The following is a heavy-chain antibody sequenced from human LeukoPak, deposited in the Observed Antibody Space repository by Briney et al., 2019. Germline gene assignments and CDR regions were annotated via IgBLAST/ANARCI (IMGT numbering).Heavy chain of an antibody. V-gene: IGHV3-30-3*01. J-gene: IGHJ6*02. D-gene: IGHD6-6*01. Sequence: GGSLRLSCTASGFTFRSYAMHWVRQAPGKGLEWVAVISYDGSNKYYADSVKGRFTISRDNSKNTLYLQMNSLRAEDTAVYYCARVGIAARPHYYYGMDVWGQGTTVTVSS. CDR1: GFTFRSYA. CDR2: ISYDGSNK. CDR3: ARVGIAARPHYYYGMDV.